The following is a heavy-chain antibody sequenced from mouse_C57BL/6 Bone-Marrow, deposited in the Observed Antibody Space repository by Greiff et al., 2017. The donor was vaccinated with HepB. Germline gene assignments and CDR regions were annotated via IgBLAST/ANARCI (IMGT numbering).Heavy chain of an antibody. V-gene: IGHV5-6*01. D-gene: IGHD2-4*01. Sequence: EVKVVESGGDLVKPGGSLKLSCAASGFTFSSYGMSWVRQTPDKRLEWVATISSGGSYTYYPDSVKGRFTISRDNAKNTLYLQMSSLKSEDTAMYYCARYDYDPGYYAMDYWGQGTSVTVSS. J-gene: IGHJ4*01. CDR2: ISSGGSYT. CDR3: ARYDYDPGYYAMDY. CDR1: GFTFSSYG.